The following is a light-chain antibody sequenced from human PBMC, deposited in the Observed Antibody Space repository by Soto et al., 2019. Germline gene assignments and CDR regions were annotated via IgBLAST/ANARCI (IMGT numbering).Light chain of an antibody. CDR3: QQYNNWPNT. V-gene: IGKV3-15*01. CDR2: NTF. J-gene: IGKJ2*01. Sequence: EIVMTQSQATLSVFPGERATLSCRASQSVSSNLVWYQQKPGQAPKLLIYNTFSRATGIPVRFSGSGSGTDFTVTIICLESEDLGVYYCQQYNNWPNTFGQGTQLEI. CDR1: QSVSSN.